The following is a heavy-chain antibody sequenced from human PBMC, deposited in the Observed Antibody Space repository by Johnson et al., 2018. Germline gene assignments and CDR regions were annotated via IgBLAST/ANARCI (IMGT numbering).Heavy chain of an antibody. J-gene: IGHJ6*02. CDR2: IKQEGSEK. D-gene: IGHD1-26*01. CDR1: GFTLSSYW. CDR3: ARDASEEYHYGMDV. V-gene: IGHV3-7*01. Sequence: VQLQESGGGLVQXGGSLRLSCAASGFTLSSYWMSWVRQAPGKGLEWVANIKQEGSEKDYADAVKGRVTISRDNAKNSLYLQMNSLRAEDTAGYYCARDASEEYHYGMDVWGQWTTVTVSS.